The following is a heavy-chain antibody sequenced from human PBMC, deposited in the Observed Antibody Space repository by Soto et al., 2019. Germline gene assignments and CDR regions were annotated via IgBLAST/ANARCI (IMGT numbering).Heavy chain of an antibody. Sequence: SLRLSCAASGFIFDDYVMHWVRQAPGKGLEWVSGISWNSGNIDYADSVKGRFTISRDNAKKSLVLQMNSLRAEDTALYYCAKASRSQSSGYYYDYWGQGTLVTVSS. J-gene: IGHJ4*02. CDR1: GFIFDDYV. CDR3: AKASRSQSSGYYYDY. D-gene: IGHD3-22*01. V-gene: IGHV3-9*01. CDR2: ISWNSGNI.